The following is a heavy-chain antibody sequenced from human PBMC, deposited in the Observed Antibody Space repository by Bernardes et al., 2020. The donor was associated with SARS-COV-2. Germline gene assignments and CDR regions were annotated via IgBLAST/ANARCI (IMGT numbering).Heavy chain of an antibody. CDR3: VRGSSAGWSRRKLDY. J-gene: IGHJ4*02. CDR1: GYTFTSND. Sequence: ASVKVSCKTSGYTFTSNDINWVRQATGQGLEWLGWMNPYNGNTGYAQKFQGRVTMTRNTSTNTAYMELSDLRSEDIAVYYCVRGSSAGWSRRKLDYWGQGTLVTVSS. D-gene: IGHD6-19*01. V-gene: IGHV1-8*01. CDR2: MNPYNGNT.